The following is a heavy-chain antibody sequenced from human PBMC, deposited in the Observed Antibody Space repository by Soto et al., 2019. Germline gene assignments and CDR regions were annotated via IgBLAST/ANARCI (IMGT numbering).Heavy chain of an antibody. Sequence: ESGGGSVQPGGSLRLSCAASGFSFSTYNMNWFRRAPGKGLEWVSYISGSGRTIYSADSVKGRFTISRDNAKNSLYLQMTSLRDEDTAIYYCARDSQGSTVARRYYFDYWGQGTPVTVSS. D-gene: IGHD4-17*01. J-gene: IGHJ4*02. CDR1: GFSFSTYN. V-gene: IGHV3-48*02. CDR2: ISGSGRTI. CDR3: ARDSQGSTVARRYYFDY.